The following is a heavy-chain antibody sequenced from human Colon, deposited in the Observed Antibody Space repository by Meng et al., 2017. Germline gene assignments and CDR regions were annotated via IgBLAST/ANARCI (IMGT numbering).Heavy chain of an antibody. Sequence: QVQLQQSGPSLVEPSGTLSLTYTVSGGSITNRNLWSWVRLPPGKGLEWIVSVYYNGNTYYNPSLKSRVTISVDTSKNQFSLRLTSVTAADTAMYYCARDRLRQLDFWGQGTLVTVSS. D-gene: IGHD5-12*01. V-gene: IGHV4-4*02. CDR3: ARDRLRQLDF. CDR2: VYYNGNT. CDR1: GGSITNRNL. J-gene: IGHJ4*02.